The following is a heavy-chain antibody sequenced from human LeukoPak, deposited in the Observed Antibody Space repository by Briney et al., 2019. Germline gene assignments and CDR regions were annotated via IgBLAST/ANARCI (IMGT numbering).Heavy chain of an antibody. J-gene: IGHJ4*02. Sequence: GGSLRLSCVASGFIFDDYTMHWVRQAPGKGLEWVSLISWDGGSRYYADSVKGRFAISRDDGKNSLYLQMNSLRPEDTAIYYCVLLSLTPGWGQGTLVTVSS. D-gene: IGHD4-23*01. CDR2: ISWDGGSR. CDR1: GFIFDDYT. CDR3: VLLSLTPG. V-gene: IGHV3-43*01.